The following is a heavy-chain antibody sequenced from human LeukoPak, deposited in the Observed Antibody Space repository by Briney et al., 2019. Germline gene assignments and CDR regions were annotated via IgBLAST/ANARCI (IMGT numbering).Heavy chain of an antibody. J-gene: IGHJ4*02. Sequence: GGSLRLSCAASGFIFSSYAMSWVRQAPGKGLEWVSTISGSGGSTYYADSVKGRFTISRDNAKNSLYLQMDSLRVEDTAFYFCARASYTGFDLHFDQWGQGTLVTVSS. CDR3: ARASYTGFDLHFDQ. V-gene: IGHV3-23*01. CDR1: GFIFSSYA. CDR2: ISGSGGST. D-gene: IGHD5-12*01.